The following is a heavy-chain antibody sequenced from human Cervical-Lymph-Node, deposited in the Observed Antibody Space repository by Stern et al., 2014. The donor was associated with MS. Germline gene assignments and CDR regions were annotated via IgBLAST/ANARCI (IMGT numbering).Heavy chain of an antibody. J-gene: IGHJ4*02. V-gene: IGHV3-30*18. Sequence: VQLVESGGGVVQPGRSLRLSCAASGFSFSSYAMHWVRQAPGKGLEWVALISSYLPNGDFADSVKDQFTNSRDNSKSTVYLQMNSLSAEDTAVYYCVKGGNCNGTTCSAWIDYWGQGTLVTVSS. CDR2: ISSYLPNG. CDR1: GFSFSSYA. CDR3: VKGGNCNGTTCSAWIDY. D-gene: IGHD1-14*01.